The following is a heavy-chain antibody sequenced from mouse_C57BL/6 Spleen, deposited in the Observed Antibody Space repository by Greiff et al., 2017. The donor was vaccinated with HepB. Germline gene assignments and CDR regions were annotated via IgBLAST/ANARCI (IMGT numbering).Heavy chain of an antibody. Sequence: QVQLQQPGTELVKPGASVKLSCKASGYTFNSYWMHWVKQRPGQGLEWIGNINPSNGGTNYNEKFKSKATLTGDKSSSTSSMQLSSLTSEDSAVYNCAEGAQVGYYFDYWGQGTTLTVSS. J-gene: IGHJ2*01. CDR3: AEGAQVGYYFDY. D-gene: IGHD3-2*02. CDR2: INPSNGGT. CDR1: GYTFNSYW. V-gene: IGHV1-53*01.